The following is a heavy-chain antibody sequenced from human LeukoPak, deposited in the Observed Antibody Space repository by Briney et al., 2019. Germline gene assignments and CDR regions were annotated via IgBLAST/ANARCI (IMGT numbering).Heavy chain of an antibody. D-gene: IGHD6-13*01. Sequence: SEALSLTCTVSGGSISSYYWSWIRQPPGKGLEWIGYIYYSGSTNYNPSLKSRVTISVDTSKNQFSLKLSSVTAADTAVYYCARLIAAAGTPYYYYYYGMDVWGQGTTVTVSS. CDR2: IYYSGST. V-gene: IGHV4-59*08. CDR1: GGSISSYY. J-gene: IGHJ6*02. CDR3: ARLIAAAGTPYYYYYYGMDV.